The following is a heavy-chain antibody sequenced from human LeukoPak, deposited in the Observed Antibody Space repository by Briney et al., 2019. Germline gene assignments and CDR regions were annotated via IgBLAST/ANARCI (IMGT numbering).Heavy chain of an antibody. D-gene: IGHD2-2*01. CDR2: INPSSGGT. Sequence: ASVMVSCKASGYTFTGYYMHWVRQAPGQGLEWMGWINPSSGGTNYAQKFQGRVTMTRDTSISTAYMELSRLRSDDTAVYYCASARGYCSSTSCYRDDAFDIWGQGTMVTVSS. J-gene: IGHJ3*02. CDR1: GYTFTGYY. V-gene: IGHV1-2*02. CDR3: ASARGYCSSTSCYRDDAFDI.